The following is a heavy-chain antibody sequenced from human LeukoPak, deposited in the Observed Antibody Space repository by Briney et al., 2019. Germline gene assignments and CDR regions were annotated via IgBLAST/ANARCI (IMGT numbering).Heavy chain of an antibody. D-gene: IGHD6-13*01. V-gene: IGHV4-59*01. CDR2: IYYSGST. CDR3: ARGYSSSWYITHYFDF. CDR1: GGSISSYY. J-gene: IGHJ4*02. Sequence: SETLSLTCTVSGGSISSYYWSWIRQPPGKGPEWIGYIYYSGSTNYNPSLKSRVTISVDTSKNQFSLKLSSVTAADTAVYYCARGYSSSWYITHYFDFWGQGTLVTVSS.